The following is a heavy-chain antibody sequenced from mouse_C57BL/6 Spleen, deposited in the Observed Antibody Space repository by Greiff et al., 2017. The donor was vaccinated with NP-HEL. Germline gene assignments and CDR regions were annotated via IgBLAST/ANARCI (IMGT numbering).Heavy chain of an antibody. V-gene: IGHV10-3*01. Sequence: EVQLVESGGGLVQPKGSLKLSCAASGFTFNTYAMHWVRQAPGKGLEWVARIRSKSSNYATYYADSVKDRFTISRDDSQSMLYLQMNNLKTEDTAMYYRVREGAYYSNLYYYAMDYWGQGTSVTVSS. J-gene: IGHJ4*01. CDR2: IRSKSSNYAT. D-gene: IGHD2-5*01. CDR1: GFTFNTYA. CDR3: VREGAYYSNLYYYAMDY.